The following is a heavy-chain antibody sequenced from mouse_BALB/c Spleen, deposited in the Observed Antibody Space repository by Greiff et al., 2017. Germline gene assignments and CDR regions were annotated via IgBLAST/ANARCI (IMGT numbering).Heavy chain of an antibody. D-gene: IGHD1-1*02. CDR2: IWRGGST. Sequence: VKLQESGPSLVQPSQSLSITCTVSGFSLTSYGVHWVRQSPGKGLEWLGVIWRGGSTDYNAAFMSRLSITKDNSKSQVFFKMNSLQADDTAIYYCAKSGNYAMDYWGQGTSVTVSS. J-gene: IGHJ4*01. CDR3: AKSGNYAMDY. CDR1: GFSLTSYG. V-gene: IGHV2-5-1*01.